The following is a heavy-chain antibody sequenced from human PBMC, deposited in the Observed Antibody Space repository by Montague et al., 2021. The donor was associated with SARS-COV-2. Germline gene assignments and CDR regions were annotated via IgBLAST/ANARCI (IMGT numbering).Heavy chain of an antibody. CDR1: GGSISGFY. J-gene: IGHJ6*02. D-gene: IGHD2-8*01. CDR2: IYYSGST. V-gene: IGHV4-59*01. Sequence: SQTLSLTCTVSGGSISGFYWSWVRQPPGKGLEWIGYIYYSGSTKYNPSLESRVAVSVDRSKNQVSLKLTSVTAADTAVYYCARLLRSFTNSVCRTYYDYALDVWGQGTTVTVSS. CDR3: ARLLRSFTNSVCRTYYDYALDV.